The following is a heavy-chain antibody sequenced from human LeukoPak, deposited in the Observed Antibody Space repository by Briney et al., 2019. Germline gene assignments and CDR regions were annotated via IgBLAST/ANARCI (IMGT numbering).Heavy chain of an antibody. V-gene: IGHV3-48*03. CDR2: ISSSGSTI. Sequence: PGGSLRLSCAPSGFTFSSYDMNWVRQAPGKGLEWVSYISSSGSTIYYADSVKGRFTISRDNAKNSLFLQMNSLRAEDTAAYYCARGPFPYYYDSSGYRKRAFDIWGQGTMVTVS. J-gene: IGHJ3*02. D-gene: IGHD3-22*01. CDR3: ARGPFPYYYDSSGYRKRAFDI. CDR1: GFTFSSYD.